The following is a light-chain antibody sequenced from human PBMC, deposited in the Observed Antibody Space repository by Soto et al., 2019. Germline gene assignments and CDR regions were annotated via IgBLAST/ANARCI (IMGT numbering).Light chain of an antibody. V-gene: IGKV2-28*01. CDR3: MQALQTPRT. CDR1: QSLLNSNGNHY. CDR2: LGS. Sequence: DIVLTQSPLSLPVTPGGPASISCRSSQSLLNSNGNHYLDWYLQKPGQSPQLLIYLGSNRASGVPDRFSGSGSGTDFTLKISRVEAEDAGVYYCMQALQTPRTFGQGTKVEIK. J-gene: IGKJ1*01.